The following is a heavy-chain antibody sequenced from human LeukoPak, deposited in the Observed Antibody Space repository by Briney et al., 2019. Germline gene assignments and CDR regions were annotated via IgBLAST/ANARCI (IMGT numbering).Heavy chain of an antibody. CDR3: ARDVESSGYYSL. D-gene: IGHD3-22*01. V-gene: IGHV1-18*01. CDR2: ISAYNGNT. CDR1: GGTFSSYA. J-gene: IGHJ4*02. Sequence: GASVKVSCKASGGTFSSYAISWVRQAPGQGLEWMGWISAYNGNTNYAQKLQGRVTMTTDTSTSTAYMELRSLRSDDTAVYYCARDVESSGYYSLWGQGTLVTVSS.